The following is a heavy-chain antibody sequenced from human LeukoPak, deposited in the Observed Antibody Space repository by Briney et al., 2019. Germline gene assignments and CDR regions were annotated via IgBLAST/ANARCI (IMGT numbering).Heavy chain of an antibody. Sequence: ASVKVSCKASGYTFTSYGISWVRQAPGQGLEWMGWISAYNGNTNYAQKLQGRVTMTTDTPTSTAYMELRSLRSDDTAVYYCARDAWQLVPFDYWGQGTLVTVSS. CDR2: ISAYNGNT. CDR1: GYTFTSYG. V-gene: IGHV1-18*01. D-gene: IGHD6-13*01. CDR3: ARDAWQLVPFDY. J-gene: IGHJ4*02.